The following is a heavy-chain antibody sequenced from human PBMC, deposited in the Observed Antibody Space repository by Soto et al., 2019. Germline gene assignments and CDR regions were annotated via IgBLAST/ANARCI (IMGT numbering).Heavy chain of an antibody. J-gene: IGHJ4*02. CDR1: GYTFSDYY. D-gene: IGHD3-3*01. CDR2: IDTSSTKI. CDR3: ASHYDMWSGYLSPVDY. V-gene: IGHV3-11*01. Sequence: QVQLVESGGDLVKRGGSLRLSCAASGYTFSDYYMSWIRQAPGKGLEWISYIDTSSTKIYYADSVKGRFTISRDNAKNSLYLAMTSLRDEDTAVYYCASHYDMWSGYLSPVDYWGQGTLVTVSS.